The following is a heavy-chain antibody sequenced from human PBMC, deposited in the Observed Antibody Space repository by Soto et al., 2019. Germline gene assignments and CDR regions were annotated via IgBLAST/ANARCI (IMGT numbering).Heavy chain of an antibody. D-gene: IGHD6-13*01. Sequence: PGGSLRLSCTTSGFTFGDYAMSWSRQAPGKGLEWVGVIRSKAYGGTTDYAASVKGRFTISRDDSKSIAYLQMNSLKSEDTGVYYCTKYTYTSRYAYYGMDVWGHGTTVTSP. J-gene: IGHJ6*02. CDR1: GFTFGDYA. V-gene: IGHV3-49*03. CDR2: IRSKAYGGTT. CDR3: TKYTYTSRYAYYGMDV.